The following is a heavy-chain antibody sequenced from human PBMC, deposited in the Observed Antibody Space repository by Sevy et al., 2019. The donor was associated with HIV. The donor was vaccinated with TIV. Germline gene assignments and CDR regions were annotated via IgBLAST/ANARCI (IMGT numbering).Heavy chain of an antibody. CDR1: GGTFSSYA. J-gene: IGHJ6*03. CDR2: IIPIFGTA. CDR3: ASCFDDLLTGYYENYYYYYYMDV. Sequence: ASVKVSCKASGGTFSSYAISWVRQAPGQGLEWMGGIIPIFGTANCAQKFQGRVTITSDKSTSTAYMELSSLRSEDTAVYYCASCFDDLLTGYYENYYYYYYMDVWGKGTTVTVSS. V-gene: IGHV1-69*06. D-gene: IGHD3-9*01.